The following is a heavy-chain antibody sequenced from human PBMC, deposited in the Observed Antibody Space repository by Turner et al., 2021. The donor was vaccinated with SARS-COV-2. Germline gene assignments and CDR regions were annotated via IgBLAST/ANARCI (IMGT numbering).Heavy chain of an antibody. CDR2: IYYSGST. J-gene: IGHJ5*02. V-gene: IGHV4-39*01. CDR1: GFSISSSTYY. CDR3: APSQITMGRGVITFGWFDP. D-gene: IGHD3-10*01. Sequence: LQLHESGPGLVNSSETLSLTCTLSGFSISSSTYYWCWILQPPGTGLEWLGSIYYSGSTYYNTSLKSGDTIYGDTSKNKFSLKLSSVTAANTAVYYCAPSQITMGRGVITFGWFDPWGQGTLVTVSS.